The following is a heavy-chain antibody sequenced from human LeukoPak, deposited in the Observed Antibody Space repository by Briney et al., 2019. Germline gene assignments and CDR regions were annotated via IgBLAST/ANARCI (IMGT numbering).Heavy chain of an antibody. J-gene: IGHJ4*02. CDR2: IYYTGSS. V-gene: IGHV4-59*01. CDR3: AGYGSGSYYKAFDF. CDR1: GDSISSSY. D-gene: IGHD3-10*01. Sequence: SETLSPTCTVSGDSISSSYWSWIRQPPGKGLEWIGYIYYTGSSYYNPSLKSRATTSIDMSKNQFSLKLSSVTAADTAVYYCAGYGSGSYYKAFDFWGQGILATVSS.